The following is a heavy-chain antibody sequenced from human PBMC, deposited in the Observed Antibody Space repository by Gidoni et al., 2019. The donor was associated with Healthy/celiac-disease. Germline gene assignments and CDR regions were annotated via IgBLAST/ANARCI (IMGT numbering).Heavy chain of an antibody. CDR2: INHSGST. V-gene: IGHV4-34*01. CDR3: ARERRRGYYYMDV. Sequence: QVQLQQWGAGLLKPSETLSLTCAVYGGSFSGYYWSWIRQPPGKGLEWIGEINHSGSTNYNPSLKSRVTISVDTSKNQFSLKLSSVTAADTAVYYCARERRRGYYYMDVWGKGTTVTVSS. J-gene: IGHJ6*03. CDR1: GGSFSGYY.